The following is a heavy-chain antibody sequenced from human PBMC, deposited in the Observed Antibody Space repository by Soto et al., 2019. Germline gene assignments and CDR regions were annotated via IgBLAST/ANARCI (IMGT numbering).Heavy chain of an antibody. Sequence: EVQLVESGGGLVQPGGSLRLSCAASGFTFSSYWMHWVRQAPGKGLVWVSRINSDGSSTSYADSVKGRFTISRDNAKNTLYLQMNSLRAEDTAVYYCARDGRITIFGVVIEQNYYYYGMDVWGQGTTVTVSS. J-gene: IGHJ6*02. V-gene: IGHV3-74*01. CDR2: INSDGSST. D-gene: IGHD3-3*01. CDR1: GFTFSSYW. CDR3: ARDGRITIFGVVIEQNYYYYGMDV.